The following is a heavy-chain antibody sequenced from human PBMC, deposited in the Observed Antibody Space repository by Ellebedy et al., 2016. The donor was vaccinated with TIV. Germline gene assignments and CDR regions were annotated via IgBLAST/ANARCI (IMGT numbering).Heavy chain of an antibody. CDR1: GYTFTSYD. CDR3: ARGRVANFDY. Sequence: ASVKVSCKASGYTFTSYDINWVRQAPGQGLEWMGWINPNSGGTNYAQKFQGRVTMTRDTSISTAYMELSRLRSDDTAVYYCARGRVANFDYWGQGTLVTVSS. D-gene: IGHD2-15*01. J-gene: IGHJ4*02. CDR2: INPNSGGT. V-gene: IGHV1-2*02.